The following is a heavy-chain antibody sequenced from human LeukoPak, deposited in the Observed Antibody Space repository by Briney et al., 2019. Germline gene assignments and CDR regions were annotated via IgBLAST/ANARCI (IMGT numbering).Heavy chain of an antibody. J-gene: IGHJ3*02. CDR3: ARGHDYGDYEGAFDI. CDR1: GFTFSSYG. Sequence: GGSLRLSCAASGFTFSSYGMHWVRQAPGKGLEWVAVIWYDGSNKYYADSVKGRFTISRDNSKNTLYLQMNSLRAEDTAVYYCARGHDYGDYEGAFDIWGQGTMVTVSS. D-gene: IGHD4-17*01. CDR2: IWYDGSNK. V-gene: IGHV3-33*01.